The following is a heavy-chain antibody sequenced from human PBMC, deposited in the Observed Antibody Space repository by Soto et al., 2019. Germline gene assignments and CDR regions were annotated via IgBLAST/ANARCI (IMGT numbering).Heavy chain of an antibody. J-gene: IGHJ4*02. D-gene: IGHD6-6*01. CDR1: GGSISSGGYY. V-gene: IGHV4-31*03. CDR3: ARGSPRPLIAARYFDY. Sequence: SETLSLTCTVSGGSISSGGYYWSWIRQHPGKGLEWIGYIYYSGSTYYNPSLKSRVTISVDTSKNQFSLKLSSVTAADTAVYYCARGSPRPLIAARYFDYWGQGTLVTVYS. CDR2: IYYSGST.